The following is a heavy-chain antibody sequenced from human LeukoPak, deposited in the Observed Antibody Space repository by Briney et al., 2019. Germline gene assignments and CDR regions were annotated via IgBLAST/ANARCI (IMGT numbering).Heavy chain of an antibody. V-gene: IGHV3-23*01. D-gene: IGHD3-16*01. J-gene: IGHJ5*02. CDR2: IHTTGGKT. CDR1: GFTFRNYG. CDR3: ASSTFGGVGNWFDP. Sequence: GGSLRLSCATSGFTFRNYGMAWVRQAPGKGLEWVSSIHTTGGKTYYAESVKGRFTISRDNSQNTLYLQMNSLRAEDTAVYYCASSTFGGVGNWFDPWGQGTLVTVSS.